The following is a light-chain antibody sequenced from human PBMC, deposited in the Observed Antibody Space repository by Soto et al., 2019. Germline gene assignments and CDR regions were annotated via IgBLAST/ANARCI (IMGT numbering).Light chain of an antibody. CDR3: CSYAGSSNSHYV. V-gene: IGLV2-23*01. J-gene: IGLJ1*01. Sequence: QSALTQPASVSGSPGQSITISCTGTSSDVGSYNLVSWYQQHPGKAPKLMIYEGSKRPSGVSNRFSGSKSGNTASLTISGLQAEDEADYYCCSYAGSSNSHYVFGTGTKLTVL. CDR1: SSDVGSYNL. CDR2: EGS.